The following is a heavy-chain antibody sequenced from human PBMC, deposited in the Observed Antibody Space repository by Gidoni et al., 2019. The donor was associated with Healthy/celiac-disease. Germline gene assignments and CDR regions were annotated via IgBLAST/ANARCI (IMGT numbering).Heavy chain of an antibody. D-gene: IGHD6-6*01. J-gene: IGHJ4*02. CDR2: IVVGSGNT. Sequence: QMQLVQSGPEVKKPGTSVKVSCKASGFTFTSSAVQWVRQARGQRLEWIGWIVVGSGNTNYAQKFQERVTITRDMSTSTAYMELSSLRSEDTAVYYCAADPGFRSPIAARGGGFDYWGQGTLVTVSS. CDR1: GFTFTSSA. CDR3: AADPGFRSPIAARGGGFDY. V-gene: IGHV1-58*01.